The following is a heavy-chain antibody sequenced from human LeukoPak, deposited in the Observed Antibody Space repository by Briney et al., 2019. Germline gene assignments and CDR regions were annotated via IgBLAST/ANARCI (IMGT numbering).Heavy chain of an antibody. J-gene: IGHJ3*02. CDR2: IYYSGST. Sequence: SETLSLTCTVSGGSISSYYWSWIRQPPGKGLEWIGYIYYSGSTNYNPSLKSRVTISVDTSKNQFSLKLSSVTAADTAVYYCASSTYCYDSSGYIQIWGQGTMVTVSS. CDR1: GGSISSYY. V-gene: IGHV4-59*01. CDR3: ASSTYCYDSSGYIQI. D-gene: IGHD3-22*01.